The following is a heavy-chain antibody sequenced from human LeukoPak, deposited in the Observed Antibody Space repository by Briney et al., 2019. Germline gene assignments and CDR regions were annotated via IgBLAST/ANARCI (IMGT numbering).Heavy chain of an antibody. CDR2: IDPNSGGT. CDR1: GYTFTDYY. V-gene: IGHV1-2*02. Sequence: ASVKVSCKPSGYTFTDYYMHWVRQAPGQGLEWMGWIDPNSGGTNYAQKFQGRVTMTRDTSISTAHMELSRLTSDDTAVYYCARVSEGRLWYAYWGQGALVTVSS. CDR3: ARVSEGRLWYAY. J-gene: IGHJ4*02. D-gene: IGHD6-13*01.